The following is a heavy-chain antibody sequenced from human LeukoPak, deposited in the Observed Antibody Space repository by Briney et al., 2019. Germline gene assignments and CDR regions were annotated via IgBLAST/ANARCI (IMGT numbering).Heavy chain of an antibody. Sequence: GGSLRLSCAASGFTFSTYGMHWVRQAPGKGLEWVAFIRYDGSNKYYADSVKGRFTISRDNSRDTLCLQMNSLRAEDTAVYYCAKDPRTLSYYFDYWGQGTLVTVSS. J-gene: IGHJ4*02. CDR1: GFTFSTYG. CDR3: AKDPRTLSYYFDY. D-gene: IGHD1-14*01. V-gene: IGHV3-30*02. CDR2: IRYDGSNK.